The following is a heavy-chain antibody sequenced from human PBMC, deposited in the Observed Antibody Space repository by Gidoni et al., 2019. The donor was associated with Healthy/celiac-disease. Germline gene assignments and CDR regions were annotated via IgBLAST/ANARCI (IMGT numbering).Heavy chain of an antibody. CDR3: ARGRGIAAAYGMDV. D-gene: IGHD6-13*01. CDR1: GGSFSGYY. V-gene: IGHV4-34*01. Sequence: QVQLQQWGAGLFKPSEPLSLTCAVYGGSFSGYYWSWIRQPPGKGLEWIGEINHSGRTNYNPSLKSRVTISVDTSKNQFSLKLSSVTAADTAVYYCARGRGIAAAYGMDVWGQGTTVTVSS. J-gene: IGHJ6*02. CDR2: INHSGRT.